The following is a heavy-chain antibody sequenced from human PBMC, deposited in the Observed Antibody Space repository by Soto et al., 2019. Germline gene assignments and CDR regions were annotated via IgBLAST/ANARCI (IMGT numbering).Heavy chain of an antibody. D-gene: IGHD6-6*01. V-gene: IGHV3-11*01. J-gene: IGHJ6*02. CDR3: ARDGVYSSSGYYYGMDV. Sequence: PGGSLRLSCAASGFTFSDYYMSWIRQAPGKGLEWVSYISSSGSTIYYADSVKGRFTISRDNAKNSLCLQMNSLRAEDTAVYYCARDGVYSSSGYYYGMDVWGQGTTVTVSS. CDR1: GFTFSDYY. CDR2: ISSSGSTI.